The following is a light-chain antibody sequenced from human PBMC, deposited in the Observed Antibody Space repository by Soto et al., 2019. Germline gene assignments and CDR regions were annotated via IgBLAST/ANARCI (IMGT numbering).Light chain of an antibody. Sequence: DIKMTQSPSTLSASVGDRVTITCRASQSISSWLAWYQQKPGKAPKLLIYAASSLQSGVPSRFSGSGSGTDFTLTISSLQPEDFATYYCQQSYSTRLTFGGGTKVDIK. CDR3: QQSYSTRLT. CDR1: QSISSW. CDR2: AAS. J-gene: IGKJ4*01. V-gene: IGKV1-39*01.